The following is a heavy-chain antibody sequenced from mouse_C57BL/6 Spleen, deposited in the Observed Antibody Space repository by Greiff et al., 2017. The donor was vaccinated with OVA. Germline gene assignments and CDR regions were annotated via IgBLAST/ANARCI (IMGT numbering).Heavy chain of an antibody. Sequence: QVQLQQPGAELVRPGTSVKLSCKASGYTFTSYWMHWVKQRPGQGLEWIGVIDPSDSYTNYNQKFKGKATLTVDTYSSTAYMQLSSLTSEDSAVYYCAPHGGRVDYWGQGTTLTVSS. CDR1: GYTFTSYW. CDR3: APHGGRVDY. J-gene: IGHJ2*01. V-gene: IGHV1-59*01. CDR2: IDPSDSYT. D-gene: IGHD3-3*01.